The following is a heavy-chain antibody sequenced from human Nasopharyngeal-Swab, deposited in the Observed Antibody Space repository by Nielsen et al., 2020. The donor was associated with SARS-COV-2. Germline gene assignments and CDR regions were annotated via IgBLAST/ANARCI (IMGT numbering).Heavy chain of an antibody. CDR3: SPLGFYLLLGYYYYYMDV. V-gene: IGHV5-51*01. D-gene: IGHD3-22*01. CDR2: IYPGDSDT. CDR1: GYSFSTYW. J-gene: IGHJ6*03. Sequence: GESLKISCRGSGYSFSTYWIAWVRQMPGKGLEWMGVIYPGDSDTRYSPSFQGRVTISAAQAINTAYLQWDSLQASDTAIYYLSPLGFYLLLGYYYYYMDVWGTGTTVTVSS.